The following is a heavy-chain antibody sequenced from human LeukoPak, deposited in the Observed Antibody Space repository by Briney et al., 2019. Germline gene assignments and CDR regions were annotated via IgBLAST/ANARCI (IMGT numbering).Heavy chain of an antibody. J-gene: IGHJ6*02. CDR1: GFTFRNYV. D-gene: IGHD1-14*01. V-gene: IGHV3-30*18. CDR3: AKDSIKSRPDPSRTGRKPPYYYYGMDV. Sequence: QSGGSLRLSCAASGFTFRNYVIHWVRQAPGKGLEWVAVTSSDLNVKLCADSVKGRFTISRDNSRSTLYLQMNSLRAEDTAVYYCAKDSIKSRPDPSRTGRKPPYYYYGMDVWGQGTTVTVSS. CDR2: TSSDLNVK.